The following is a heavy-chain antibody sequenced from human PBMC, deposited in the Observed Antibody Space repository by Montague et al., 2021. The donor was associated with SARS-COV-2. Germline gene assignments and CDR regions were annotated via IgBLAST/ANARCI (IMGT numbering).Heavy chain of an antibody. Sequence: SETLSLACAVYGESFSEYIWNWIRQPPGKGLEWIREINHRGLTKYNPSLNSRVTLSVDTSRNQFSLKLNSVAAADTAMYYCVRSVGRRGTPYSSGWSKYPFDFWGQGTLVTVSS. CDR3: VRSVGRRGTPYSSGWSKYPFDF. J-gene: IGHJ4*02. D-gene: IGHD6-19*01. CDR1: GESFSEYI. CDR2: INHRGLT. V-gene: IGHV4-34*01.